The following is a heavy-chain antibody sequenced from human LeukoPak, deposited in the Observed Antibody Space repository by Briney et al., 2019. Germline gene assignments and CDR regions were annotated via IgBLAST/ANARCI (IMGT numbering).Heavy chain of an antibody. Sequence: GGSLRLSCAASGFTFSSYSMNWVRQAPGKGLEWVSSISSSGSYIYYADSVKGRFTISRDNAKNSLYLQMNSLRAEDTAVYYCAREGYCSSTSCRHYDYWGQGTLVTVSS. CDR3: AREGYCSSTSCRHYDY. CDR1: GFTFSSYS. V-gene: IGHV3-21*01. D-gene: IGHD2-2*01. CDR2: ISSSGSYI. J-gene: IGHJ4*02.